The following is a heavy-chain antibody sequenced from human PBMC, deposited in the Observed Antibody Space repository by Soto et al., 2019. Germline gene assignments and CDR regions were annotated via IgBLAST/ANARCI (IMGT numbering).Heavy chain of an antibody. CDR1: GGLISTYY. CDR3: ARGVVGATRFDP. D-gene: IGHD1-26*01. CDR2: IYYSGTT. V-gene: IGHV4-59*01. Sequence: QVHLQESGPGLVKTSETLSLTCTVSGGLISTYYWSWIRQPPGKGLEYIGYIYYSGTTNYNPSLKNRVTLLIGTSKSQFSLKLISVTPADTAVYYCARGVVGATRFDPWGPGTLVTVSS. J-gene: IGHJ5*02.